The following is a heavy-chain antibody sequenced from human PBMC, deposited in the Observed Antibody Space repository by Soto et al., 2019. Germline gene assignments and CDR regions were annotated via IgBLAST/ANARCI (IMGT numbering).Heavy chain of an antibody. V-gene: IGHV1-8*01. CDR1: GYTFTNYD. CDR2: MNPDSGNT. CDR3: ARGRFRRTWFDP. J-gene: IGHJ5*02. D-gene: IGHD3-16*01. Sequence: QVQLVQSGAEVKKPGASVKVSCKASGYTFTNYDIHWVRPATGQGLEWMGWMNPDSGNTGQSKQFQGRVTMTRDTSISTAYMEMSSLRSEDTAVYYCARGRFRRTWFDPWGQGTLVTVSS.